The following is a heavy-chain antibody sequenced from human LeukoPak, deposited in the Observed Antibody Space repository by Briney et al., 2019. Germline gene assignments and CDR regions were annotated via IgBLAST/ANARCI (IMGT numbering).Heavy chain of an antibody. V-gene: IGHV3-74*01. Sequence: GGSLRLSCAASGFTFSSYWTHWVRQAPGKGLVWVSRINSDGSSTTYADSVKGRFTISRDNARNSLYLQMNTLRAEDTAVYSCARGADGVSSNSRGWFDPWGQGTLVTVSS. CDR2: INSDGSST. D-gene: IGHD2-15*01. J-gene: IGHJ5*02. CDR1: GFTFSSYW. CDR3: ARGADGVSSNSRGWFDP.